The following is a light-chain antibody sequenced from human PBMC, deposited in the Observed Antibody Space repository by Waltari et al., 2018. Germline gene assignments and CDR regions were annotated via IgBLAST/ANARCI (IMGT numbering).Light chain of an antibody. CDR2: EVS. J-gene: IGLJ2*01. Sequence: QSALTQPASVSGSPGQPLTITCTGTSRDVGSYDLVSWYQHHPGKAPKVMIYEVSKRPSGVSSRFSGSKFGNTASLTISGLQAEDEADYYCCSYAGSNTLVFGGGTKVTVL. V-gene: IGLV2-23*02. CDR3: CSYAGSNTLV. CDR1: SRDVGSYDL.